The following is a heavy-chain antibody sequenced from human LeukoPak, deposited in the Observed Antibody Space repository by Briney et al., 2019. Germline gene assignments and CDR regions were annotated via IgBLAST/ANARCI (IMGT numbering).Heavy chain of an antibody. CDR2: IWYDGSKE. D-gene: IGHD3-10*01. J-gene: IGHJ4*02. CDR1: GFTFRSNG. V-gene: IGHV3-33*01. Sequence: GRSLRLSCAASGFTFRSNGMNWVRQAPGKGLEWVAIIWYDGSKEYYADSVKGRFTISRDNSKNTVYLQMDSLRAEDTAVYYCARTDGWSNFDYWGQGTLVAVSS. CDR3: ARTDGWSNFDY.